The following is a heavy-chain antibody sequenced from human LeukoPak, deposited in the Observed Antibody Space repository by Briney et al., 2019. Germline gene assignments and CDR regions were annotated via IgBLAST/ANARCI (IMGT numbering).Heavy chain of an antibody. CDR2: IGTAGDT. J-gene: IGHJ4*02. V-gene: IGHV3-13*01. CDR3: ARGRDYVWGSYRYSDNDFDY. CDR1: GFTFSSYD. D-gene: IGHD3-16*02. Sequence: GGSLRLSCAASGFTFSSYDMHWVRQATGKGLEWVSAIGTAGDTYYPGSVKGRFTISRENAKNSLYLQMNSLRAGDTAVYYCARGRDYVWGSYRYSDNDFDYWGQGTLVTVSS.